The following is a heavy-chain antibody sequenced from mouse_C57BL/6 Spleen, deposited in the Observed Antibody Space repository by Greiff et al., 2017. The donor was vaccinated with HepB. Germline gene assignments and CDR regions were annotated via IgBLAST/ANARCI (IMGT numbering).Heavy chain of an antibody. V-gene: IGHV1-9*01. D-gene: IGHD2-4*01. J-gene: IGHJ3*01. CDR3: TRRRVDDYFTWFAY. CDR1: GYTFTGYW. CDR2: ILPGSGST. Sequence: QVQLQQSGAELMKPGASVKLSCKATGYTFTGYWIEWVKQRPGRGLEWIGGILPGSGSTNYNEKFKGKATFTADTSSNTAYMQLSSLTTEDSAIYYCTRRRVDDYFTWFAYWGQGTLVTVSA.